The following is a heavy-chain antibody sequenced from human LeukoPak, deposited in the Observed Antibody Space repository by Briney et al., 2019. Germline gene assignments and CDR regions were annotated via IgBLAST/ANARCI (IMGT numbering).Heavy chain of an antibody. CDR2: IWYDGSKK. Sequence: PGGSLRLSCVVSGITFSSFAMSWVRQAPGKGLEWVAVIWYDGSKKYYAEFVKGRFTISRDNSKNMLHLQMNSLRAEDTAMYYCTRYNGNHFDPWGQGTLVTVSS. CDR1: GITFSSFA. CDR3: TRYNGNHFDP. J-gene: IGHJ5*02. D-gene: IGHD1-26*01. V-gene: IGHV3-33*08.